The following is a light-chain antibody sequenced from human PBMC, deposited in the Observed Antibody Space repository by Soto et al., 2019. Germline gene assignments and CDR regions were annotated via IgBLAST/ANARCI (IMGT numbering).Light chain of an antibody. CDR2: DAS. V-gene: IGKV3-11*01. CDR3: QQRANWPPIT. CDR1: QSVNSY. J-gene: IGKJ5*01. Sequence: EIVLTQSPATLSLSPGERATLSCRASQSVNSYLAWYQQRPGQAPRLLIYDASNRATGVPARFGGSGSGTDFTLHISGLEPEDFAIYYCQQRANWPPITFGQGTRLEIK.